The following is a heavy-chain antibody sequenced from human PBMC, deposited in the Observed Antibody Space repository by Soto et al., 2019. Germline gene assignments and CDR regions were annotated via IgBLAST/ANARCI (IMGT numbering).Heavy chain of an antibody. CDR3: ARAPSNYVFGRGYQTSGTWFAP. D-gene: IGHD3-3*01. CDR1: GYTFTSYG. V-gene: IGHV1-18*01. CDR2: ISAYNGNT. J-gene: IGHJ5*02. Sequence: ASVKVSCKASGYTFTSYGISWVRQAPGQGLEWMGWISAYNGNTNYAQKLQGRVTMTTDTSTSTAYMELRSLRSDDTAEYYCARAPSNYVFGRGYQTSGTWFAPWRKGPLVPVSS.